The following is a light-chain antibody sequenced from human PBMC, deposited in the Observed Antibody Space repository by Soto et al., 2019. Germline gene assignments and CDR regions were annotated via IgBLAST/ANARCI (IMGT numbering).Light chain of an antibody. Sequence: EIVLTQSPATLSLSPGERATLSCRASPTARSYLAWYQQKPGQAPRLLIYDVSNRATGVPARFSGSGSETDFSLTINRLEPEDFAVYYCQHYGSSPPYTFGQGTKLEIK. J-gene: IGKJ2*01. CDR3: QHYGSSPPYT. CDR1: PTARSY. CDR2: DVS. V-gene: IGKV3-20*01.